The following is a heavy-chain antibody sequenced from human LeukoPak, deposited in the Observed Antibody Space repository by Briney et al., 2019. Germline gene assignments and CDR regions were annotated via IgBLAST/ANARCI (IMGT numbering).Heavy chain of an antibody. D-gene: IGHD3-16*01. CDR3: ARAQDYDLLGY. CDR1: GYSISSGYY. Sequence: SETLSLTCTVSGYSISSGYYWGWIRQPPGKGLEWIGSIYHSGSTYYNPSFKSRVTISVDTSKNQFSLKLSSVTAADTAVYYCARAQDYDLLGYWGQGTLVTVSS. V-gene: IGHV4-38-2*02. J-gene: IGHJ4*02. CDR2: IYHSGST.